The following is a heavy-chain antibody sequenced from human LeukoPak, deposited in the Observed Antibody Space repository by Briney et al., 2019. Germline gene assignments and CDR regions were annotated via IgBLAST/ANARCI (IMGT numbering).Heavy chain of an antibody. Sequence: LRLSCAASGFTFSDYYMSWIRQAPGKGLEWIGYIYYSGSTNYNPSLKSRVTISVDTSKNQFSLKLGSVTAADTAVYYCARGGVYDYVWGSYRNNWFDPWGQGTLVTVSS. V-gene: IGHV4-59*01. CDR3: ARGGVYDYVWGSYRNNWFDP. CDR1: GFTFSDYY. J-gene: IGHJ5*02. CDR2: IYYSGST. D-gene: IGHD3-16*02.